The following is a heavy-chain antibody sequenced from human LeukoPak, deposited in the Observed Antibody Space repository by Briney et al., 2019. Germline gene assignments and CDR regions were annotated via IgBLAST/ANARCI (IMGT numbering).Heavy chain of an antibody. CDR1: GFTFSSYE. Sequence: QPGGSLRLSCVASGFTFSSYEMNWVRQAPGKGLEWVSYITSGSTIYYADSVKGRFTISRDNAKNSLYLQMNSLRAEGTAVYYCARGLALDYWGQGTLVTVSS. CDR3: ARGLALDY. J-gene: IGHJ4*02. V-gene: IGHV3-48*03. CDR2: ITSGSTI.